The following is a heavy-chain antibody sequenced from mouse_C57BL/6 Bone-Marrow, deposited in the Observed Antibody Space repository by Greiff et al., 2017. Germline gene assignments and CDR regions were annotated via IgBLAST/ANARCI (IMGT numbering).Heavy chain of an antibody. J-gene: IGHJ4*01. Sequence: VQGVESGPGLVAPSQSLSITCTVSGFSLTSYAISWVRQPPGKGLEWLGVIWTGGGTNYNSALKSRLSISKDNSKSQVFLKMNSLQTDDTARYYCARTYGTDYYAMDYWGQGTSVTVSS. CDR3: ARTYGTDYYAMDY. D-gene: IGHD1-1*01. CDR1: GFSLTSYA. V-gene: IGHV2-9-1*01. CDR2: IWTGGGT.